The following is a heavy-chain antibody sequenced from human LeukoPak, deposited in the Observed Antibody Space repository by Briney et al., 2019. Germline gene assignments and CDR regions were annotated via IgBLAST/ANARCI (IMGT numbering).Heavy chain of an antibody. D-gene: IGHD3-22*01. Sequence: GGSLRLSCAASGFSFSSYGMHWVRQAPGKGLEWVALIWYDGSNKYYADSVKGRFTISRDNSKNTLYLQMNSLRAEDTAVYYCAKNRGYYYDSSGYMGFDYWGQGTLVTVSS. CDR1: GFSFSSYG. CDR3: AKNRGYYYDSSGYMGFDY. CDR2: IWYDGSNK. V-gene: IGHV3-33*06. J-gene: IGHJ4*02.